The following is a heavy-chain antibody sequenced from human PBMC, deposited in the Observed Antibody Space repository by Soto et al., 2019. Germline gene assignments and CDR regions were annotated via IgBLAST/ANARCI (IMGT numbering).Heavy chain of an antibody. CDR2: IIPIFGTA. V-gene: IGHV1-69*13. Sequence: SVKVSCKASGGTFSSYAISWVRQAPGQGLEWMGGIIPIFGTANYAQKFQGRVTITADESTSTAYMELSSLRSEDTAVYYCARVLTIFGVVYYYGMDVWGQGTTVTVSS. J-gene: IGHJ6*02. CDR3: ARVLTIFGVVYYYGMDV. D-gene: IGHD3-3*01. CDR1: GGTFSSYA.